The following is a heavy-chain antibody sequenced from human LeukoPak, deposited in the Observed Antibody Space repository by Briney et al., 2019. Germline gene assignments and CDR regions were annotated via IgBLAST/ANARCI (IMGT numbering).Heavy chain of an antibody. CDR2: INHSGIT. J-gene: IGHJ4*02. Sequence: PSETLSLTCAVFGGSFSDYYWSWIRQPPGKGLEWIGEINHSGITNYNPSLKSRVTISADTSKNQFSLKLSSVTAVDTSVYYCASDTVAGTGWGQGTLVTVSS. CDR3: ASDTVAGTG. V-gene: IGHV4-34*01. CDR1: GGSFSDYY. D-gene: IGHD6-19*01.